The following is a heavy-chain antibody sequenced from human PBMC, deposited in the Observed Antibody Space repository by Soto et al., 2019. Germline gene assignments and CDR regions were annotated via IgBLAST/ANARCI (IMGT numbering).Heavy chain of an antibody. CDR3: TKPRSSFQWPTFDP. J-gene: IGHJ4*01. V-gene: IGHV3-23*01. CDR1: GFTFSTYA. D-gene: IGHD6-19*01. Sequence: XGSLRLSCAGSGFTFSTYAMSWGRQAPGKGLEWVSAISGSGASTYYADAVKGRFTISRDNSKNTLYLQMNSLRAEDTAVYYCTKPRSSFQWPTFDPWGNGNPV. CDR2: ISGSGAST.